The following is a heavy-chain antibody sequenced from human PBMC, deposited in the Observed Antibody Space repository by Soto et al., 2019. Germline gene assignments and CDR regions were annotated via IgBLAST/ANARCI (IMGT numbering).Heavy chain of an antibody. D-gene: IGHD6-13*01. CDR1: GYTFNTYD. CDR2: MNPNTGST. Sequence: ASVKVSCKASGYTFNTYDIEWVRLATGQGLEWMGSMNPNTGSTDYAQKFQGRVTMTMTTSISTAYLELSSLRSDDTAIYYCARTMGGIAAAGSAFWGQGTLVLVSS. CDR3: ARTMGGIAAAGSAF. J-gene: IGHJ4*02. V-gene: IGHV1-8*01.